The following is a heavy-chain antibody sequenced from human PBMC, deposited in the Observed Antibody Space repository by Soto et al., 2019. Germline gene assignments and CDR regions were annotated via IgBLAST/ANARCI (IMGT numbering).Heavy chain of an antibody. J-gene: IGHJ4*02. CDR3: ATRDPGHY. CDR1: GYTFTPHY. CDR2: ISPDGGRT. V-gene: IGHV1-46*01. Sequence: GSVKVSCEASGYTFTPHYMHWVRQAPGQGLEWMGIISPDGGRTSYAQKFQGRVTMTRDTSTSTVYMELSSLRSEDTAVYYCATRDPGHYWGQGTLVTVSS.